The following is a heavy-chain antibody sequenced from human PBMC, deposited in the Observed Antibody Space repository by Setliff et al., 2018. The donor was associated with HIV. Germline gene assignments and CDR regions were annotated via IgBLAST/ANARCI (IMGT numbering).Heavy chain of an antibody. Sequence: ASVKVSCKASGYTFTSYGVTWVRQAPGQGLEWMGRINANRGGTNIPQRFRGRVTMTRDTSINTAYMELSGLRSDDTAVYYCARQLSNSLECWGQGTPVTVS. CDR2: INANRGGT. D-gene: IGHD1-1*01. CDR1: GYTFTSYG. CDR3: ARQLSNSLEC. V-gene: IGHV1-2*06. J-gene: IGHJ4*02.